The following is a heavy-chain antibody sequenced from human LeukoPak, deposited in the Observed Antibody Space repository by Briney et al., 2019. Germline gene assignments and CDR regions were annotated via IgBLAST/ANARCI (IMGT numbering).Heavy chain of an antibody. CDR2: IKKGRCER. CDR1: GFTFTRQW. CDR3: ARSPLTHRRSWLSYSFGFDY. Sequence: GGSLSLSCAAAGFTFTRQWMSCARQAPGKGLEWVANIKKGRCERFYADSVKGRFTISRDSAKNSLYLQMDSMRVEDTAVYYCARSPLTHRRSWLSYSFGFDYWGQGTLVTASS. D-gene: IGHD6-13*01. J-gene: IGHJ4*02. V-gene: IGHV3-7*01.